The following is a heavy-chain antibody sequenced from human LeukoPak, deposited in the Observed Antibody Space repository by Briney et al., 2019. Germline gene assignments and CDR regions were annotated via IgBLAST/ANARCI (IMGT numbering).Heavy chain of an antibody. CDR1: GFTFSSYA. D-gene: IGHD2-15*01. CDR2: ISGSGGST. Sequence: PGGSLRLSCAASGFTFSSYAMSWVRQAPGKGLEWVSAISGSGGSTYYADSVKGRFTISRDNSKNTLYLQMNSLRAEDTALYHCAKDYPIVVVVAATPVMDVWGKGTTVTVSS. CDR3: AKDYPIVVVVAATPVMDV. J-gene: IGHJ6*04. V-gene: IGHV3-23*01.